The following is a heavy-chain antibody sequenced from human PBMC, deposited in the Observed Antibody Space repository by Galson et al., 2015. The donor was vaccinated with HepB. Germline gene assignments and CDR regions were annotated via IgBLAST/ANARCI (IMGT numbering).Heavy chain of an antibody. CDR1: GFTVSSNY. J-gene: IGHJ4*02. Sequence: SLRLSCAASGFTVSSNYMSWVRQAPGKGLEWVSVIYSGGSTYYADSVKGRFTISRDNSKNTLYLQMNSLRAEDTAVYYCASSGYSSGWYGFDYWGQGTLVTVSS. CDR3: ASSGYSSGWYGFDY. CDR2: IYSGGST. V-gene: IGHV3-66*01. D-gene: IGHD6-19*01.